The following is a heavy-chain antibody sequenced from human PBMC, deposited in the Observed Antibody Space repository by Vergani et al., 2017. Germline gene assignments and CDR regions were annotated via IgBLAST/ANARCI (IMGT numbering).Heavy chain of an antibody. CDR1: GYTITGYY. Sequence: QVQLVQSGAEVKKPAASVKVSCKASGYTITGYYMHWVRQAPRQGLVWMGWINPNSGGTNYAQTFQGRVTMTRDTSISTAYMRLSRLRSDDTAVYYWARGFVVVPAAMAYWSQGTLVTVSS. CDR3: ARGFVVVPAAMAY. V-gene: IGHV1-2*02. J-gene: IGHJ4*02. D-gene: IGHD2-2*01. CDR2: INPNSGGT.